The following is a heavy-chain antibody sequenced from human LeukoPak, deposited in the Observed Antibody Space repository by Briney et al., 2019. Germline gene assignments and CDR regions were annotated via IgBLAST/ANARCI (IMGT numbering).Heavy chain of an antibody. D-gene: IGHD6-13*01. J-gene: IGHJ4*02. V-gene: IGHV3-9*01. Sequence: GGSLRLSCAASGVTFDDYAMHWVRQAPGKGLEWVSGISWNSGSIGYADSVRGRFTISRDNAKNSLYLQMNSLRAEDTALYYCAKDLDAAGTDSFDYWGQGTLLTVSP. CDR2: ISWNSGSI. CDR3: AKDLDAAGTDSFDY. CDR1: GVTFDDYA.